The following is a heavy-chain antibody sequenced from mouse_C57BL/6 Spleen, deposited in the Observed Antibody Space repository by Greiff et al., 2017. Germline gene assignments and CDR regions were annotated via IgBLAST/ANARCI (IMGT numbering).Heavy chain of an antibody. CDR3: ARRVTTVVGEDDY. Sequence: EVQLQQSGPELVKPGASVKISCKASGYTFTDYYMNWVKQSHGKSLEWIGDINPNNGGTSYNQKFKGKATLTVDKSSSTAYMELRSLTSEDSAVYYCARRVTTVVGEDDYWGQGTTLTVSS. J-gene: IGHJ2*01. CDR2: INPNNGGT. D-gene: IGHD1-1*01. V-gene: IGHV1-26*01. CDR1: GYTFTDYY.